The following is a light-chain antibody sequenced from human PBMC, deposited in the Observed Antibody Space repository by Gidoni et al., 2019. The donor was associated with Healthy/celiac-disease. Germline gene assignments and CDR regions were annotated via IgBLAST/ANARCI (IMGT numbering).Light chain of an antibody. CDR3: QKYYSGYT. CDR1: QSVLYSSNNKNY. CDR2: WAS. J-gene: IGKJ2*01. V-gene: IGKV4-1*01. Sequence: DIVMTPSPDSLAVSLGERATINCKSSQSVLYSSNNKNYLAWYQQKPGQPPKLLIYWASTRESGVPDRFSGSGSGTDFTLTISSLKAEDVAVYYCQKYYSGYTFGQGTKLEIK.